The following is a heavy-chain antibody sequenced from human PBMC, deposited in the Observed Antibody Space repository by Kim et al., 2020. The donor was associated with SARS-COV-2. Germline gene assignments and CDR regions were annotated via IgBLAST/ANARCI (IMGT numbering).Heavy chain of an antibody. CDR2: IYTSGST. CDR1: GGSISSGSYY. CDR3: AREEVEDAFDI. V-gene: IGHV4-61*02. Sequence: SETLSLTCTVSGGSISSGSYYWSWIRQPAGKGLEWIGRIYTSGSTNYNPSLKSRVTISVDTSKNQFSLKLSSVTAADTAVYYCAREEVEDAFDIWGQGTMVTVSS. J-gene: IGHJ3*02. D-gene: IGHD1-1*01.